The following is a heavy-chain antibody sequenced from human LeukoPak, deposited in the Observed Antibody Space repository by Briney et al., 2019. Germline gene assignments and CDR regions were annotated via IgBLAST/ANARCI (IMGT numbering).Heavy chain of an antibody. CDR2: ISNSGGST. CDR1: GFTFSSYA. D-gene: IGHD3-22*01. Sequence: GGSLRLSCAASGFTFSSYAMSWVRQAPGKGLEWVSAISNSGGSTFYADSVKGRFTISRDNSKSTLYLQMNSLRAEDTAVYYCARRLYYDNGGYTYWGQGTLVTVSS. CDR3: ARRLYYDNGGYTY. V-gene: IGHV3-23*01. J-gene: IGHJ4*02.